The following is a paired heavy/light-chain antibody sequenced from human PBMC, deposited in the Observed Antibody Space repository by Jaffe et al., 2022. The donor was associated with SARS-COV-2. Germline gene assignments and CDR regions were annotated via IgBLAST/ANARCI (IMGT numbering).Heavy chain of an antibody. CDR2: TSTSGSTR. D-gene: IGHD6-19*01. J-gene: IGHJ4*02. CDR1: GFTFSDYY. Sequence: QVQLVESGGGLVKPGGSLRLSCAASGFTFSDYYMSWIRQAPGKGLEWLSYTSTSGSTRYDADSVEGRFTVSRDNAKNLLHLQMNSLRAEDTAVYYCARAGSSRGFEFDYWGQGTLVTVSS. CDR3: ARAGSSRGFEFDY. V-gene: IGHV3-11*01.
Light chain of an antibody. J-gene: IGLJ2*01. CDR1: SSNIGSKT. CDR3: AAWDGSLNGVV. CDR2: ANN. V-gene: IGLV1-44*01. Sequence: QSVLTQPPSASGTPGQRVTISCSGSSSNIGSKTVNWYQQLPGTAPKLLIYANNQRPSGVPDRFSGSKSGTSASLAISGLQSEDEADYYCAAWDGSLNGVVFGGGTKLTVL.